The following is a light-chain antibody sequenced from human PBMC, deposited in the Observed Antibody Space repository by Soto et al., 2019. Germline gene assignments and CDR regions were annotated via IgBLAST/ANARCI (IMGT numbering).Light chain of an antibody. V-gene: IGLV2-14*01. CDR2: EVS. CDR3: TSYTVSTTVL. J-gene: IGLJ2*01. CDR1: NSDIGGFPY. Sequence: QSVLTQPASVSGSPGQSITISCTGTNSDIGGFPYVSWYQQHPGKAPKLMIYEVSNRPSGVSNRFSGSKSDNTASLTISGLQAEDEADYYCTSYTVSTTVLFGGGTKVTVL.